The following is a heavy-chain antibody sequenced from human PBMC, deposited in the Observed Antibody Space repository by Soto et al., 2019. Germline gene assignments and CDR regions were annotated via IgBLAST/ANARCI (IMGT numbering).Heavy chain of an antibody. J-gene: IGHJ6*02. Sequence: PSETLSLTCAVYGGSFSGYYWSWIRQPPGKGLEWIGEINHSGSTNYNPSLKSRVTISVDTSKNQFSLKLSSVTAADTAVYYCAGLGGYSYGLTGYYYYYYGMDVWGQGTTVT. V-gene: IGHV4-34*01. D-gene: IGHD5-18*01. CDR1: GGSFSGYY. CDR2: INHSGST. CDR3: AGLGGYSYGLTGYYYYYYGMDV.